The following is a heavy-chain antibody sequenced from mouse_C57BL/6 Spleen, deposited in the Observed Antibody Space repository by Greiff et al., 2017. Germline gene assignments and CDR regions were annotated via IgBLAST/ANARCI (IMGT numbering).Heavy chain of an antibody. V-gene: IGHV1-82*01. Sequence: VPLQQSGPELVKPGASVKISCKASGYAFSSSWMNWVKQRPGKGLEWIGRIYPGDGDTNYNGKFKGKATLTADKSSSTAYMQRSSLTSEYSAVYFCAIYYYGPWGQGTTLTVSS. CDR2: IYPGDGDT. CDR3: AIYYYGP. CDR1: GYAFSSSW. D-gene: IGHD1-1*01. J-gene: IGHJ2*01.